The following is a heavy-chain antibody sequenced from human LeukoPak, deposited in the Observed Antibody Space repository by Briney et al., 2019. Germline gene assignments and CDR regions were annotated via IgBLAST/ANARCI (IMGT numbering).Heavy chain of an antibody. CDR3: AKTVAGTYYYYGMDV. CDR2: ISGSGGST. J-gene: IGHJ6*02. V-gene: IGHV3-23*01. CDR1: GLTFSSSW. D-gene: IGHD6-19*01. Sequence: GGSLRLSCAVSGLTFSSSWMDWVRQAPGKGLEWVSVISGSGGSTNDADSVKGRFTISRDNSKNTLYLQMNSLRAEDTAVYYCAKTVAGTYYYYGMDVWGQGTTVTVSS.